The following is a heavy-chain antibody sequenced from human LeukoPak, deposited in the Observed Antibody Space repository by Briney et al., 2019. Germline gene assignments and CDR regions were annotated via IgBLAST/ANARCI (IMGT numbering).Heavy chain of an antibody. Sequence: PGGSLRLSCAASRFTVSSNYMSWVRQAPGKGLEWVSIIYSGTTTYYADSVKGRFTISRDNSKNTLYLQMGSLRAEDTAVYYCVRVASRAFDYWGQGTLVTVSS. V-gene: IGHV3-66*01. CDR2: IYSGTTT. CDR3: VRVASRAFDY. CDR1: RFTVSSNY. J-gene: IGHJ4*02.